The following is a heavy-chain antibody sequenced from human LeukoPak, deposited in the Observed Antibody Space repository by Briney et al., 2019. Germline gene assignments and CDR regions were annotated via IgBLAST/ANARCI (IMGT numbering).Heavy chain of an antibody. Sequence: GGSLRLSCTAAGFSLSMYWMSWVRQAPGKGLEWVANIRSDGVEKYYVDSVRGRFTISTDTAKNTLYLQMNSLRADDTAVYYCAREFTDYGNTDYWGQGTLVTVSS. J-gene: IGHJ4*02. CDR2: IRSDGVEK. V-gene: IGHV3-7*03. CDR3: AREFTDYGNTDY. CDR1: GFSLSMYW. D-gene: IGHD4-17*01.